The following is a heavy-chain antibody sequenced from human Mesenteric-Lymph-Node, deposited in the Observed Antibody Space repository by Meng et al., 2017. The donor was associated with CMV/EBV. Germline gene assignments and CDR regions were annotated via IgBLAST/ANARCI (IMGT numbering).Heavy chain of an antibody. CDR3: ARDGYSSSWYSDY. CDR1: GYTFTSYG. Sequence: CNASGYTFTSYGITWVRQAPGQGLEWMGWISAYNGNTDYAQKVQGRVTMTTDTSTTTAYMELRSLRSDDTAVYYCARDGYSSSWYSDYWGQGTLVTVSS. D-gene: IGHD6-13*01. V-gene: IGHV1-18*01. J-gene: IGHJ4*02. CDR2: ISAYNGNT.